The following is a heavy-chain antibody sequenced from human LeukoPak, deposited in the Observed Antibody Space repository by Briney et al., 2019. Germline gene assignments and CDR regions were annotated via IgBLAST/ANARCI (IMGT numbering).Heavy chain of an antibody. D-gene: IGHD6-13*01. J-gene: IGHJ5*02. CDR1: GYTFTNYG. V-gene: IGHV1-18*01. CDR2: ISAYSGHT. CDR3: ARDNHSGSWSWFDP. Sequence: VASVKVSCKASGYTFTNYGISWVRQAPGQGPEWTGWISAYSGHTNYAQKLQGRVTMTTDTSTSTAYMELRSLRSDDTAVYYCARDNHSGSWSWFDPWGQGTLVSVSA.